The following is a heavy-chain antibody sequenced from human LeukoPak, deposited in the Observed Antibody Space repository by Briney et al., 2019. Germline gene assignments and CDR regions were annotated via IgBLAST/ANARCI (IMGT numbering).Heavy chain of an antibody. D-gene: IGHD6-6*01. Sequence: PSETLSLTCAVYGGSFSGYYWSWIRQPPGKGLEWIGEINHSGSTNYNPSLKSRVTISVDTSKNQFSLKLSSVTAADTAVYYCARGGRVGRIAARPNDVWGKGTTVTVSS. CDR1: GGSFSGYY. J-gene: IGHJ6*04. CDR3: ARGGRVGRIAARPNDV. V-gene: IGHV4-34*01. CDR2: INHSGST.